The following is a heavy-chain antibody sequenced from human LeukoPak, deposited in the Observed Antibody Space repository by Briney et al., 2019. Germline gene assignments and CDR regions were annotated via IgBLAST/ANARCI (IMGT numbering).Heavy chain of an antibody. CDR1: GGSIRSDIYY. D-gene: IGHD6-6*01. CDR2: IHHSGST. V-gene: IGHV4-31*03. J-gene: IGHJ4*02. Sequence: SETLSLTCTVSGGSIRSDIYYWSWTRQHPGKGLEWIGYIHHSGSTFYSPSLKSRITISVDTSKYQFSLRLRSVTAADTAVYYCGSLATPGLYFDYWGLGTLVTVSS. CDR3: GSLATPGLYFDY.